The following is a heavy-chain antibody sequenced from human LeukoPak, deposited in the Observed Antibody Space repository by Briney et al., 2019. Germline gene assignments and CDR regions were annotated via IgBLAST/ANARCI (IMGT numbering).Heavy chain of an antibody. Sequence: SETLSLTCTVSVGSISSYYWNWIRQPPGKGLEWIGYIYTSESTNYTPSLKSRVTISVDTSKKQCSLNLSSVTAADTAVYYCAGGNYSYFYIDAWGKGTTVTVSS. V-gene: IGHV4-4*09. D-gene: IGHD3-3*01. J-gene: IGHJ6*03. CDR1: VGSISSYY. CDR2: IYTSEST. CDR3: AGGNYSYFYIDA.